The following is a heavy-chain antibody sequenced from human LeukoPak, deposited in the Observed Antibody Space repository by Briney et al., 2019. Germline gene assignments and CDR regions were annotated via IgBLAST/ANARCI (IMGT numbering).Heavy chain of an antibody. CDR2: INPNSGGT. Sequence: ASVKVSCKASGYTFTDYYMHWVRQAPGQGLEWVGWINPNSGGTNYAQNFQGRVTMTRDTSINTAYMELSRLRGDDTAVYYCAVLGPASPDDAFDMWGQGTMVTVSS. J-gene: IGHJ3*02. CDR3: AVLGPASPDDAFDM. V-gene: IGHV1-2*02. D-gene: IGHD3-10*01. CDR1: GYTFTDYY.